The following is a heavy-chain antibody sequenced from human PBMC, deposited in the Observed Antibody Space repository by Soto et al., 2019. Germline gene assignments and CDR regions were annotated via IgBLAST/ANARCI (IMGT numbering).Heavy chain of an antibody. J-gene: IGHJ4*02. V-gene: IGHV4-31*03. Sequence: QVQLQESGPRLVEASQTLSLTCTVSNAPITSSGYYWSWVRQPPGKRLEWSGYIYHSGSTFYSPSLQSRLSMSVDTSETQFSLTLRSVTAADTAVYRCARMSGTYYGPDYWGQGTLVTVSS. CDR1: NAPITSSGYY. CDR2: IYHSGST. CDR3: ARMSGTYYGPDY. D-gene: IGHD1-26*01.